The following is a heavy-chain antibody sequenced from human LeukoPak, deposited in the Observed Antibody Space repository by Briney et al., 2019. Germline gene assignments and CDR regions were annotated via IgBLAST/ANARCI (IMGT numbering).Heavy chain of an antibody. Sequence: SETLSLTCTVSGGSISGFYWSWIRQPPGEALEWIAYICYSGTTNYNPSLKSRVTISVDTSKNQFSLKLSSVTATDTAVYYCTRTRGDGYSDYWGQGTLVTVSS. V-gene: IGHV4-59*08. D-gene: IGHD5-24*01. CDR1: GGSISGFY. CDR2: ICYSGTT. CDR3: TRTRGDGYSDY. J-gene: IGHJ4*02.